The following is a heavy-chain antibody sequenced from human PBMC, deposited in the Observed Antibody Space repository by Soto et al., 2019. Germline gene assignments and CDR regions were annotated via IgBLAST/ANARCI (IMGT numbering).Heavy chain of an antibody. J-gene: IGHJ4*02. CDR3: VTGYSSGWHEIY. CDR2: ISDAGGGT. V-gene: IGHV3-64D*06. D-gene: IGHD6-19*01. CDR1: GFTFSSYT. Sequence: EVQLVESGGGLVQPGGSLRLSCSASGFTFSSYTMLWVRQAPGKGLEYVSAISDAGGGTYYADSVKGRFAISRDDPKNTVYLQMNSLRIEDTAAYYCVTGYSSGWHEIYWGQGTRVTVSS.